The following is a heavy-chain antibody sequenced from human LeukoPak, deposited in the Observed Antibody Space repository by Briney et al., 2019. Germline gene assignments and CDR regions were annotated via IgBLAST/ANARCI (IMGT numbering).Heavy chain of an antibody. J-gene: IGHJ6*03. V-gene: IGHV4-59*12. D-gene: IGHD5-12*01. Sequence: SETLSLTCTVSGGSISSYFWSWIRQPPGKGLEWVGSIHYSGSTYYNPSLKSRVTISVDTSKNQFSLKLSSVTAADTAVYYCTRDQRSGYSGYDYYYYYYMDVWGKGTTVTVSS. CDR3: TRDQRSGYSGYDYYYYYYMDV. CDR2: IHYSGST. CDR1: GGSISSYF.